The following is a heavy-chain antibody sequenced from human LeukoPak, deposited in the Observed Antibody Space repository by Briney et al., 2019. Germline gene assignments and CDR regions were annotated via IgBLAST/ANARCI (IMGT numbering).Heavy chain of an antibody. CDR3: ARGWYDSSGYYRNSPFDY. CDR1: GYTFTSYG. CDR2: LSAYNGNT. Sequence: ASVKVSCKASGYTFTSYGISWVRQAPGQGLEWMGWLSAYNGNTNYAQKLQGRVTMTTDTSTSTAYMELRSLRSDDTAVYYCARGWYDSSGYYRNSPFDYWGQGTLVTVSS. J-gene: IGHJ4*02. D-gene: IGHD3-22*01. V-gene: IGHV1-18*01.